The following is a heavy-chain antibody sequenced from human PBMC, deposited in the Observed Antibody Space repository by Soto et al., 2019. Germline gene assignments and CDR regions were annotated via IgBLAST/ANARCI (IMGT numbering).Heavy chain of an antibody. V-gene: IGHV3-30*18. Sequence: QVQLVESGGGVVQPGRSLRLSCAASGFTFSSYGMHWVRQAPGKGLESVAVISYDGSNKYYADSVKGRFTISRDNSKNTLYLQMNSLRSEDTAMYYCAKAGESYSSGWYGYFQHWGQGTLVTVSS. CDR1: GFTFSSYG. CDR2: ISYDGSNK. CDR3: AKAGESYSSGWYGYFQH. D-gene: IGHD6-19*01. J-gene: IGHJ1*01.